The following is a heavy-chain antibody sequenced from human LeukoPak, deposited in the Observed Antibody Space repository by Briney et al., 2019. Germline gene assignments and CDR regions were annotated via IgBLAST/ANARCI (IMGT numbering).Heavy chain of an antibody. CDR2: IIPIFGTA. Sequence: SVKVSCKASGGTFSSYAISWVRQAPGQGLEWIGGIIPIFGTANYAQKFQGRVTITADESPSTAYMELSSLRSEDTAVYYCARDCPDSQLDRRNYYYYYMDVWGKGTTVTVSS. CDR1: GGTFSSYA. V-gene: IGHV1-69*13. CDR3: ARDCPDSQLDRRNYYYYYMDV. D-gene: IGHD1-1*01. J-gene: IGHJ6*03.